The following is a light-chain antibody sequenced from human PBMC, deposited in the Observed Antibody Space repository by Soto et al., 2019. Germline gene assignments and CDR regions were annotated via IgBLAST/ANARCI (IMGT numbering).Light chain of an antibody. CDR2: GAS. V-gene: IGKV3-15*01. Sequence: EIVMTQSPATLSVSPGERATLSCRASQSVSKNLAWYQQKPGQAPRLLIYGASTRATGIPARFSGSGSGTEFTLTISSLQSEDFVVYYCQHYNNWPPWTFGQGTKVEIK. J-gene: IGKJ1*01. CDR1: QSVSKN. CDR3: QHYNNWPPWT.